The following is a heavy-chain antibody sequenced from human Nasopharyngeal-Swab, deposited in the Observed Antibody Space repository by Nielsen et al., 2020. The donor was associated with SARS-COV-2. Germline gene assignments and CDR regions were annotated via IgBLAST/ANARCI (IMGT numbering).Heavy chain of an antibody. CDR2: IYYSGST. CDR1: GGSISSGGYY. J-gene: IGHJ4*02. Sequence: SETLSLTCTVSGGSISSGGYYWSWIRQHPGKGLEWIGYIYYSGSTNYNPSLKSRVTISVDTSKNQFSLKLSSVTAADTAVYYCARISGSGAFDYWGQGTLVTVSS. D-gene: IGHD1-26*01. CDR3: ARISGSGAFDY. V-gene: IGHV4-61*08.